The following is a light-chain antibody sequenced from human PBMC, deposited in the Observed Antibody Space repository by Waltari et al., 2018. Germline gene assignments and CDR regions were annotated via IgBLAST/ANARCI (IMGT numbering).Light chain of an antibody. Sequence: QSALTQPPSASGSPGQSVTISCTGTSGDVGGYNYGSWYQQYPGKAPKLLIYDVNERPSGVPARFSGSKSDNTASLTVSGLQDEDEADYYCSSYAGSSNFVVFGGGTKVTVL. J-gene: IGLJ2*01. CDR3: SSYAGSSNFVV. CDR1: SGDVGGYNY. V-gene: IGLV2-8*01. CDR2: DVN.